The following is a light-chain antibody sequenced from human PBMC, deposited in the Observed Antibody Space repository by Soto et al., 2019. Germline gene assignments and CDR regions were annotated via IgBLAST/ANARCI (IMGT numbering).Light chain of an antibody. CDR2: ETS. J-gene: IGKJ4*01. CDR3: HPYTNWPLT. V-gene: IGKV3-15*01. CDR1: QGIGET. Sequence: EVMMLQSPATLIATTGVGATLSCMASQGIGETLAWYQHKPGQTPRLLIYETSTRATGVPTRFSGSRSGAEFTLTIYSLQSEHFAVYYCHPYTNWPLTFGGGT.